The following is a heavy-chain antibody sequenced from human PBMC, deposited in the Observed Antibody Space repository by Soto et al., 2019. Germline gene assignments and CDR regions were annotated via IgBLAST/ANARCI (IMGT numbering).Heavy chain of an antibody. CDR3: ARAAGGMEWLRLQDNYYYYYGMDV. J-gene: IGHJ6*02. CDR2: ISSSSSYI. CDR1: GFTFSSYS. Sequence: GGSLRLSCAASGFTFSSYSMNWVRQAPGKGLEWVSSISSSSSYIYYADSVKGRFTISRDNAKNSLYLQMNSLRAEDTAVYYCARAAGGMEWLRLQDNYYYYYGMDVWGQGTTVTVSS. V-gene: IGHV3-21*01. D-gene: IGHD5-12*01.